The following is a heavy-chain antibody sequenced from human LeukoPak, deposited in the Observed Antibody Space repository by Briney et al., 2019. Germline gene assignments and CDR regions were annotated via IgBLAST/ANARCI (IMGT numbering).Heavy chain of an antibody. J-gene: IGHJ4*02. Sequence: GGSLRLSCAASGFTFSNNWMSWVRQAPGKGLEWVANINPDGSEENYVDSAKGRFTISRDNAKNSLYLQMNSLRAEDTAVYYCARGSDFWSGYDPPVDWGQGTLVTVSS. V-gene: IGHV3-7*01. D-gene: IGHD3-3*01. CDR2: INPDGSEE. CDR3: ARGSDFWSGYDPPVD. CDR1: GFTFSNNW.